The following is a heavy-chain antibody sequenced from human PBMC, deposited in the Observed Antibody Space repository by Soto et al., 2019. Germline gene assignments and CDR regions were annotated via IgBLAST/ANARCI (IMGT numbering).Heavy chain of an antibody. D-gene: IGHD2-2*01. CDR2: TYYRSKWYN. V-gene: IGHV6-1*01. CDR1: GDSVSSNSAA. J-gene: IGHJ4*02. CDR3: ARAGFVLVPADEDPFDY. Sequence: SQTLSLTCAISGDSVSSNSAAWNWIRQSPSRGLEWLGRTYYRSKWYNDYAVSVKSRITINPDTSKNQFSLQLNSVTPEDTAVYYCARAGFVLVPADEDPFDYWGQGTLVTVYS.